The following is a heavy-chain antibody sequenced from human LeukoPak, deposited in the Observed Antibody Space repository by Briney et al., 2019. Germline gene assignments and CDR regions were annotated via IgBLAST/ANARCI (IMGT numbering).Heavy chain of an antibody. J-gene: IGHJ4*02. CDR2: ISWEGGST. D-gene: IGHD6-19*01. CDR3: AKVAAVAGSFDY. Sequence: GGSLRLSCAASGFTFDDYAMHWVRQAPGKGLECVSLISWEGGSTYYADSVKGRFTISRDNSKNSLYLQMNSLRAEDNALYYCAKVAAVAGSFDYWGQGTLVTVSS. V-gene: IGHV3-43D*03. CDR1: GFTFDDYA.